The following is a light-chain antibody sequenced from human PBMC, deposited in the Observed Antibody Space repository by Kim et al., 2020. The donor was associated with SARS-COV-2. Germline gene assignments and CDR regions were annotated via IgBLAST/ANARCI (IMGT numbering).Light chain of an antibody. J-gene: IGKJ4*01. CDR2: ATS. CDR3: QQSHSTPLLT. V-gene: IGKV1-39*01. Sequence: DIQMTQSPSSLSASVGDRVTIACRASQSISTNLNWYQQKPGKAPNLLIYATSNLQSGVPSRFSGSGSGTDFTLTICSLQAEDFATYYCQQSHSTPLLTFGGGTKVDIK. CDR1: QSISTN.